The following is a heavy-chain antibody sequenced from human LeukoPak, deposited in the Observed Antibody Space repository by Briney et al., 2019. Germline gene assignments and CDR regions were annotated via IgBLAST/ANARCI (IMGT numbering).Heavy chain of an antibody. V-gene: IGHV1-18*01. CDR1: GYTFTGYG. CDR3: ARVFGVVGTGDAFDI. CDR2: ISVYNGNT. Sequence: ASVKVSCKASGYTFTGYGISWVRQAPGQGLEWMGWISVYNGNTKYAQKFQGRVTMTTDTSTSTAYMELRSLRSDDTAVYYCARVFGVVGTGDAFDIWGQGTMVTVSS. J-gene: IGHJ3*02. D-gene: IGHD3-10*01.